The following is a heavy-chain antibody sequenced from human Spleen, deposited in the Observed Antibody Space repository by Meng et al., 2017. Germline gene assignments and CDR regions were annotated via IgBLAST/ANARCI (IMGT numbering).Heavy chain of an antibody. D-gene: IGHD4-11*01. J-gene: IGHJ4*02. V-gene: IGHV4-34*01. CDR3: ARGPTTMAHDFNY. CDR2: INHSGST. CDR1: GRAFRYFY. Sequence: VPRHLWGQGLVKPVGTPVLTCVAPGRAFRYFYRRRSRQPPGKGLEWIGEINHSGSTNYNPSLESRATISVDTSQNNLSLKLSSVTAADSAVYYCARGPTTMAHDFNYWGQGTLVTVSS.